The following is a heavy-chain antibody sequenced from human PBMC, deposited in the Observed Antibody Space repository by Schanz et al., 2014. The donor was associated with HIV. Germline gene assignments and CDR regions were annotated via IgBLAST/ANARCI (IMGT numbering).Heavy chain of an antibody. CDR3: ARDSPYSYGLGPLDY. Sequence: QVQLVQSGAEVKKPGASVKVSCKTSGYLFTNYGVNWVRQAPGQGPEWMGWISAYNGDTNYAEKFQGRIRMTTDRSTIAYMDVTSLTSDDTAVYFCARDSPYSYGLGPLDYWGQGTLVSVSS. J-gene: IGHJ4*02. CDR2: ISAYNGDT. V-gene: IGHV1-18*01. D-gene: IGHD5-18*01. CDR1: GYLFTNYG.